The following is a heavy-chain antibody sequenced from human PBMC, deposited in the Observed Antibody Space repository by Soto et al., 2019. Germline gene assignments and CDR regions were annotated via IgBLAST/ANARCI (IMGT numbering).Heavy chain of an antibody. V-gene: IGHV3-48*03. D-gene: IGHD1-26*01. Sequence: GGSLRLSCAASGFTFSSYEMNWVRQAPGKGLEWVSYISSSGSTIYYADSVKGRFTNSRDNAKNSLYLQMNSLRAEDTAVYYCATRGAGDCDYWGQGTLVTVSS. CDR3: ATRGAGDCDY. CDR2: ISSSGSTI. J-gene: IGHJ4*02. CDR1: GFTFSSYE.